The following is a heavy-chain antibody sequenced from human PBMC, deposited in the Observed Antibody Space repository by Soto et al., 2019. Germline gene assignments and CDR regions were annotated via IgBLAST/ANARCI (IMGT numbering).Heavy chain of an antibody. CDR1: GGSISRSSFF. CDR2: IGNIYYSGST. D-gene: IGHD2-15*01. Sequence: SETLSLTCTVSGGSISRSSFFWGWIRQPPGKGLEWIGSIGNIYYSGSTYYNPSLKSRVTISVDTSKNQFSLKLSSVTAADTAVYYCARARGARYFDYWGQGTLVTVSS. CDR3: ARARGARYFDY. J-gene: IGHJ4*02. V-gene: IGHV4-39*01.